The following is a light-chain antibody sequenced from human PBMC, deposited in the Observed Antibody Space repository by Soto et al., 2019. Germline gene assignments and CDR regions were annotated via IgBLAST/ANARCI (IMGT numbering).Light chain of an antibody. Sequence: QSVLTQPPSVSGAPGQRVTISCSGTSSSIGAGYEVHWYHQLPGTAPKLVVSGNGNRPSGVPDRLSASKSGTSASLAITGLQAEDEGDYYCQSYDSTLSARYVFGTGTKVTVL. V-gene: IGLV1-40*01. J-gene: IGLJ1*01. CDR3: QSYDSTLSARYV. CDR1: SSSIGAGYE. CDR2: GNG.